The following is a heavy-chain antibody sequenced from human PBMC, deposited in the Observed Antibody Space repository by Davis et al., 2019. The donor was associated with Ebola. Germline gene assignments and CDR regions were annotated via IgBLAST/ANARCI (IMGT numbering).Heavy chain of an antibody. J-gene: IGHJ4*02. D-gene: IGHD2-15*01. CDR3: ARGGYCSGGSCYYFDY. CDR2: INPNSGGT. CDR1: GYSFIGHD. Sequence: ASVKVSCKASGYSFIGHDINWVRQAPGQGLEWMGWINPNSGGTNYAQKFQGWVTMTRDTSISTAYMELSRLRSDDTAVYYCARGGYCSGGSCYYFDYWGQGTLVTVSS. V-gene: IGHV1-2*04.